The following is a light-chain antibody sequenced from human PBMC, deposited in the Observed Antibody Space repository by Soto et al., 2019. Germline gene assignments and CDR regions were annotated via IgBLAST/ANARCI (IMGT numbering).Light chain of an antibody. CDR3: QQANSFPFT. V-gene: IGKV3-20*01. CDR1: QSVSNNY. J-gene: IGKJ5*01. CDR2: GAS. Sequence: EIVLTQSPGTLSLSPGERATLSCRASQSVSNNYLAWYQQKPGQAPRLLIYGASNRATGIPDRFSGSGSGTEFTLTISSLQPEDFATYYCQQANSFPFTFGQGTRLEIK.